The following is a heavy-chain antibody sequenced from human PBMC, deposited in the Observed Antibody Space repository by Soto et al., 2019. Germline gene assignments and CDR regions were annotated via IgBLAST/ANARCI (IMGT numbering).Heavy chain of an antibody. V-gene: IGHV3-23*01. Sequence: GGSLRLSCAASGVAFANYAMTWVRQAPGKGLEWVSTIGGGGGSTYYADPVKGRFTISRDNSKNTVYLQMNSLRAEDTAVYFCAKERLGRGADYWGQGTLVTVSS. D-gene: IGHD1-1*01. CDR3: AKERLGRGADY. J-gene: IGHJ4*02. CDR1: GVAFANYA. CDR2: IGGGGGST.